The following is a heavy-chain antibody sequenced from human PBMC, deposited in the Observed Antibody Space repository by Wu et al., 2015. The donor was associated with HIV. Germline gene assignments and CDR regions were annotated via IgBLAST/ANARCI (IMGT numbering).Heavy chain of an antibody. D-gene: IGHD3-10*01. CDR2: INPNSGGT. CDR1: GYPFTGYY. CDR3: ARDALRIYYFSGNYSPNWFDP. Sequence: QVQLVQSGAEVKKPGASVKVSCKASGYPFTGYYIYWVRQAPGQGLEWMGWINPNSGGTNSARNFQGRVTMTRDTSISTAYMELSRLTFDDTAVYYCARDALRIYYFSGNYSPNWFDPWGQGTLVTVSS. V-gene: IGHV1-2*02. J-gene: IGHJ5*02.